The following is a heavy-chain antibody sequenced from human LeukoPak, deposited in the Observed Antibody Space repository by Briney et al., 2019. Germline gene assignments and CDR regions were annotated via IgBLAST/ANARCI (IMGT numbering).Heavy chain of an antibody. J-gene: IGHJ4*02. V-gene: IGHV6-1*01. D-gene: IGHD6-6*01. CDR3: ARGKYTSFDN. Sequence: SQTPSLTCAISGDSIFTNNVAWNWIRQSPSRGLEWLGRTCYRSKWSFDYAVSVKSRITINADTSKNQFSLQLSSVTPEDTAVYYCARGKYTSFDNWGQGTLVTVSS. CDR2: TCYRSKWSF. CDR1: GDSIFTNNVA.